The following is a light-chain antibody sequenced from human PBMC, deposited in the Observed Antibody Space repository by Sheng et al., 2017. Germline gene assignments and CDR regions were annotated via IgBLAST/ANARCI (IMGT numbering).Light chain of an antibody. J-gene: IGKJ1*01. CDR1: QSISSW. Sequence: IQMTQSPSTLSASVGYRVTITCRASQSISSWLAWYQQKPGKAPKILIYKASNLESGVPSRFSGSGSGTEFTLTISSLQPDDFATYFCQHYISFPWTFGQGTKMVIK. V-gene: IGKV1-5*03. CDR2: KAS. CDR3: QHYISFPWT.